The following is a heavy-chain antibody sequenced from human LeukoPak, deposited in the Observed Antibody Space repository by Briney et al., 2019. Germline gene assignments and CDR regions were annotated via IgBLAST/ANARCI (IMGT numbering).Heavy chain of an antibody. D-gene: IGHD1-14*01. V-gene: IGHV4-39*07. CDR3: ARAPEYGLYYFDY. J-gene: IGHJ4*02. CDR2: IYYSGST. Sequence: PSETLSLTCTVSGGSISSSSYYWGWIRQPPGKGLEWIGSIYYSGSTYYNPSLKSRVSISVDTSKNQFSLKLTSVTAADTAVYYCARAPEYGLYYFDYWGQGTLVTVSS. CDR1: GGSISSSSYY.